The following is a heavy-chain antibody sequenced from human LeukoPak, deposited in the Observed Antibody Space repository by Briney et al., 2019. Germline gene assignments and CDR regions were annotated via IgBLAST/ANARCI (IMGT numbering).Heavy chain of an antibody. J-gene: IGHJ5*02. CDR1: GYTFTGYY. CDR2: INPNSGGT. V-gene: IGHV1-2*02. CDR3: ARETTPSSWYRRWFDP. D-gene: IGHD6-13*01. Sequence: ASVKVSCTASGYTFTGYYMHWVRQAPGQGLEWMGWINPNSGGTNYAQKFQGRVTMTRDTSISTAYMELSRLRSDDTAVYYCARETTPSSWYRRWFDPWGQGTLVTVSS.